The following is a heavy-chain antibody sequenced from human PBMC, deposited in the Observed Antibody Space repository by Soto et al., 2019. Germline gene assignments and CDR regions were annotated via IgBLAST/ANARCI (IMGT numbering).Heavy chain of an antibody. J-gene: IGHJ4*02. Sequence: QVQLVESGGGLVEPGGSLRLSCAASGFTFSDYYMSWVRQAPGKGLEWISYISSSGSTIYYADSVKGRFTNSRDNAKNSLYLQMSSLRAEDTAMYYCARRSGSNSFDYWGQGTLVSVSS. D-gene: IGHD5-12*01. CDR2: ISSSGSTI. CDR3: ARRSGSNSFDY. V-gene: IGHV3-11*01. CDR1: GFTFSDYY.